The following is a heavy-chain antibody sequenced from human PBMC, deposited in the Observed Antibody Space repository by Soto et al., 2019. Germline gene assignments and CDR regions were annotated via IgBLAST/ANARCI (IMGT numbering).Heavy chain of an antibody. CDR3: ARDQDRISPICSSTSCYKGRFDP. V-gene: IGHV1-69*13. CDR1: GGTFSSYA. D-gene: IGHD2-2*02. J-gene: IGHJ5*02. CDR2: IIPIFGTA. Sequence: GASVKVSCKASGGTFSSYAISWVRQAPGQGLEWMGGIIPIFGTANYAQKFQGRVTITADESTSTAYMELSSLRSEDTAVYYCARDQDRISPICSSTSCYKGRFDPWGQGTLVTVSS.